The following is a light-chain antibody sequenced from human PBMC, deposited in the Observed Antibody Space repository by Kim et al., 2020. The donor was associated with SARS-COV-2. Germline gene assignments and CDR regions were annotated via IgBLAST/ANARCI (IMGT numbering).Light chain of an antibody. CDR2: DAS. V-gene: IGKV3-11*01. J-gene: IGKJ5*01. Sequence: ETVLTQSPATLSLSPGERATLSCRASENVDKSVAWYQQKPGQAPRLLIFDASNRATGVPAKFSGSGSGTDFNLIISDVEPEDFAVYLCQQRNNWPVTFGQGTRLEIK. CDR1: ENVDKS. CDR3: QQRNNWPVT.